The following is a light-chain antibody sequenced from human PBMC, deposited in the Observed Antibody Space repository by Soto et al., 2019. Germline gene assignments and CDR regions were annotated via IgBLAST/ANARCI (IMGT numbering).Light chain of an antibody. V-gene: IGKV3-15*01. Sequence: EIVLTQSPGTLSLSPGERATLSCSASHNIYSNIAWYQQRPGQAPRLLIDRASTRATGVPARFSGSGSGTEFTLTISSLQSEYFTVYSCLQYHNLWAFGQGTKVDI. CDR1: HNIYSN. CDR3: LQYHNLWA. CDR2: RAS. J-gene: IGKJ1*01.